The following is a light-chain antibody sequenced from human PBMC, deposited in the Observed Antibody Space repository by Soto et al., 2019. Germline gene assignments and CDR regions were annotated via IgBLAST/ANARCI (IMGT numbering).Light chain of an antibody. CDR1: ESIRTW. Sequence: DIQMTQSPSTLSASVGDRVTIPCRASESIRTWLAWYQHKPGKAPKFLIYDASTLESGVPSRFSGSGSGTEFTLTISSLQPDDFATYYCQQYNNYPRTFGQGTKV. J-gene: IGKJ1*01. CDR2: DAS. CDR3: QQYNNYPRT. V-gene: IGKV1-5*01.